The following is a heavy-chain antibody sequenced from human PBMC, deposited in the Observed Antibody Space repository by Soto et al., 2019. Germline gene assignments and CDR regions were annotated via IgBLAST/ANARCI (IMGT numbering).Heavy chain of an antibody. V-gene: IGHV3-74*01. J-gene: IGHJ2*01. D-gene: IGHD6-19*01. CDR1: GFTFSSYW. Sequence: EVQLVESGGDLVQPGGSLRLSCAASGFTFSSYWMYWVRRAPGKGLVWVSRITSDGATTAYADSVKGRFAISRDNAKNTLYLQMSSLRAEDTALYYCARAVAGPWHFDLWGRGTLVTVSS. CDR2: ITSDGATT. CDR3: ARAVAGPWHFDL.